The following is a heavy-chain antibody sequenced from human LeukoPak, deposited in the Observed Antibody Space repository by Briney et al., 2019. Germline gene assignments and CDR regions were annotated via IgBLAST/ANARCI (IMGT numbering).Heavy chain of an antibody. V-gene: IGHV3-23*01. J-gene: IGHJ3*02. CDR3: AGERGGPSSSWFHDAFDI. CDR2: ISGSGGST. Sequence: GGSLRLSCAASGFAFSSYAMSWVRQAPGKGLEWVSAISGSGGSTYYADSVKGRFTISRDNSKNTLYLQMNSLRAEDTAVYYCAGERGGPSSSWFHDAFDIWGQGTMVTVSS. CDR1: GFAFSSYA. D-gene: IGHD6-13*01.